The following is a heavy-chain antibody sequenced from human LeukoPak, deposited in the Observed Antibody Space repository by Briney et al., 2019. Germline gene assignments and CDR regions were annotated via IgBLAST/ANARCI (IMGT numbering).Heavy chain of an antibody. V-gene: IGHV1-18*01. Sequence: ASVKVSCKASGYTFTSYGISWVRQAPGQGLDWMGWISAYNGNTNYAQKLQGRVTMTTDPSTSTAYMELRSLRSHGTAVYHCARSPARYYYYMDVWGKGTTVTVSS. J-gene: IGHJ6*03. CDR1: GYTFTSYG. CDR2: ISAYNGNT. CDR3: ARSPARYYYYMDV.